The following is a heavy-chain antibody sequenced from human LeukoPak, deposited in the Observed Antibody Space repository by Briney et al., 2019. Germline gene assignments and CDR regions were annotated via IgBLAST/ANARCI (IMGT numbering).Heavy chain of an antibody. J-gene: IGHJ4*02. D-gene: IGHD3-10*01. Sequence: PGGSLRLSCAASGFTFSSYAMSWVRQAPGKGLEWVSAISGSGGSTYYADSVKGRFTISRDNSKNTLYLQMNSLRAEDTAVYYRAKGSFTSWFRELMSPDYWGQGTLVTVSS. CDR1: GFTFSSYA. CDR2: ISGSGGST. CDR3: AKGSFTSWFRELMSPDY. V-gene: IGHV3-23*01.